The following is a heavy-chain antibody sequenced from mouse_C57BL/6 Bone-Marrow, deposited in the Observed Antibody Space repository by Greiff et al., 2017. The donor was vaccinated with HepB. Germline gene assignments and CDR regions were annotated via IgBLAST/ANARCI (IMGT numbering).Heavy chain of an antibody. J-gene: IGHJ3*01. CDR2: ISDGGSYT. Sequence: DVQLVESGGGLVKPGGSLKLSCAASGFTFSSYAMSWVRQTPEKRLEWVATISDGGSYTYYPDNVKGRFTIARDNAKNKLYLQMSHLKSEDTAMYFCAGAPYGSSGAWFSYWCQGTRVTVSA. CDR1: GFTFSSYA. V-gene: IGHV5-4*01. D-gene: IGHD1-1*01. CDR3: AGAPYGSSGAWFSY.